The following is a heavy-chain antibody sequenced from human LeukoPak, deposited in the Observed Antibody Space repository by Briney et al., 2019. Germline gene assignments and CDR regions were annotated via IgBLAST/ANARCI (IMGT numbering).Heavy chain of an antibody. V-gene: IGHV3-48*03. D-gene: IGHD4-17*01. CDR2: ISSSGSTI. Sequence: SGGSLRLSCAASGFTFSSYEMNWVRQAPGKGLEWVSYISSSGSTIYYADSVKGRFTISRDNAKNSLYLQMNSLRAEDTAVSYCARDGDDPIWYFDLWLRGTLVTVSS. CDR3: ARDGDDPIWYFDL. J-gene: IGHJ2*01. CDR1: GFTFSSYE.